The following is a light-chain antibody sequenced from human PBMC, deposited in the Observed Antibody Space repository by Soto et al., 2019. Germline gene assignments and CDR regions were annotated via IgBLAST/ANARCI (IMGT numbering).Light chain of an antibody. J-gene: IGKJ4*01. Sequence: DIQMTQSPSSVSASVGDRVTITCRASQGITNWLAWYQQKPGKAPKLLIYAASGLPSGVPSRFSGSESGTDFTLTISSLQPEDFATYYCQQANSFPLTFGGGTKVDIK. CDR2: AAS. CDR1: QGITNW. V-gene: IGKV1-12*01. CDR3: QQANSFPLT.